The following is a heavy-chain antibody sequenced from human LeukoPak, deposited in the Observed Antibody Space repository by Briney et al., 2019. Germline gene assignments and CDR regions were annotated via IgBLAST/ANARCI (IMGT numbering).Heavy chain of an antibody. D-gene: IGHD1-26*01. CDR2: ISGSGGTGT. V-gene: IGHV3-23*01. CDR3: VKDRGGSPFYGMDV. CDR1: GFTFSSYA. Sequence: GGSLRLSCAGSGFTFSSYAMSWVRQAPGKGLEWVSTISGSGGTGTYYADSVKGRFTVSRDNSRNTLYLPMNSLRAEDTAVYYCVKDRGGSPFYGMDVWGQGTTVTVSS. J-gene: IGHJ6*02.